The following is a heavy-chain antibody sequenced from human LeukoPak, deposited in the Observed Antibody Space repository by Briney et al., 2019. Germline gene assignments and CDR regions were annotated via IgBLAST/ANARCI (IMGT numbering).Heavy chain of an antibody. CDR3: AKDDYYDTSGYRD. CDR1: GFTFSTYA. J-gene: IGHJ4*02. V-gene: IGHV3-23*01. D-gene: IGHD3-22*01. Sequence: GGSLRLSCAASGFTFSTYAMTWVRQAPGKGLEWVSSITASGGRTYYADSVRGRFSMSRDNSKNTLYLQMNSLRAGDTAVYYCAKDDYYDTSGYRDWGQGTLVTVSS. CDR2: ITASGGRT.